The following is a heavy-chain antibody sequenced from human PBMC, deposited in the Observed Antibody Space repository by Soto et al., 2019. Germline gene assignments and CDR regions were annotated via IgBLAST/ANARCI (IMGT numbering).Heavy chain of an antibody. CDR3: AKGKYGDYRLFDY. CDR1: EFTFSSYS. J-gene: IGHJ4*02. V-gene: IGHV3-23*01. D-gene: IGHD4-17*01. CDR2: ISGSGGST. Sequence: GGSRSHWSAAAEFTFSSYSMSLVRPAPGKGLEWVSAISGSGGSTYYADSVKGRFTISRDNSKNTLYLQMNSLRAEDTAVYYCAKGKYGDYRLFDYWGQGTLVTVSS.